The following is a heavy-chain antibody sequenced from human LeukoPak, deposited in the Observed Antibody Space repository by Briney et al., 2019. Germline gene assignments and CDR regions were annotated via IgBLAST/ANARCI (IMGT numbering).Heavy chain of an antibody. V-gene: IGHV3-21*01. D-gene: IGHD1-26*01. CDR1: GFTFSTYC. J-gene: IGHJ4*02. CDR2: ISSSGNSI. Sequence: GGSLRLSCAASGFTFSTYCMNWIRQAPGKGLEWVSVISSSGNSIYYADSVKGRFTISRDNAKNSLYLQMNSLRAEDTAVYYCARETPGIPGATTFDYWGQGTLVTVSS. CDR3: ARETPGIPGATTFDY.